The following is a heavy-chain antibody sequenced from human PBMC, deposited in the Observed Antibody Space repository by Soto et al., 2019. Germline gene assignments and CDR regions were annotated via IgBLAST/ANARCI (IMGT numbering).Heavy chain of an antibody. Sequence: QVQLVESGGGVVQPGRSLRLSCAASGFTFRSYGMHWVRQTPGKGLEWVAGISYDGSNEYYADSVKGRFTISRDNSKNTLYLQTDSLKTEVTAVYYCAKWEDRGYGFAFDYWGQGTLVTVSS. CDR3: AKWEDRGYGFAFDY. CDR2: ISYDGSNE. V-gene: IGHV3-30*18. CDR1: GFTFRSYG. J-gene: IGHJ4*02. D-gene: IGHD1-26*01.